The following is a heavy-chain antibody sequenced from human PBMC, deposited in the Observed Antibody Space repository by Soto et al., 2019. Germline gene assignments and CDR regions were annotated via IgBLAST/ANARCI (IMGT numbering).Heavy chain of an antibody. CDR2: ISAYNGDT. V-gene: IGHV1-18*01. CDR3: ARGGDSFDY. J-gene: IGHJ4*02. CDR1: GYIFTNFG. Sequence: QVQLVQSRPEVKKPGASVKVSCKASGYIFTNFGITWARQAPGQGLEWMGWISAYNGDTKYAEKLQGRVTLTTDTSTTTAYMELRSLRSDDTAVYYCARGGDSFDYWGQGALVTVSS.